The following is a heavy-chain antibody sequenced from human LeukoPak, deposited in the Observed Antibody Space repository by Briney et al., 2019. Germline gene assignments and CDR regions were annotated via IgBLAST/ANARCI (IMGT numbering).Heavy chain of an antibody. Sequence: GGSLRLSCAASGFTFSSYAMSWVRQAPGKGLEWVSAISGSGGSTYCADSVKGRFTISRDNSKNTLYLQMNSLRAGDTAVYYCAKDFGDGYSFWGQGTLVTVSS. CDR2: ISGSGGST. CDR1: GFTFSSYA. CDR3: AKDFGDGYSF. D-gene: IGHD5-24*01. J-gene: IGHJ4*02. V-gene: IGHV3-23*01.